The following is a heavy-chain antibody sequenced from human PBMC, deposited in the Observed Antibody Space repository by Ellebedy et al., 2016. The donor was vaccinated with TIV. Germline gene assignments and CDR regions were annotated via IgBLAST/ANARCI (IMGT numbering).Heavy chain of an antibody. CDR1: GGSFSGNY. V-gene: IGHV4-34*01. J-gene: IGHJ5*02. CDR2: INHSGST. Sequence: SETLSLTCAVYGGSFSGNYWDWIRQSPGKGLEWIGEINHSGSTNYKPSLKSRVSISVDTSKNQVSLRLSSVNAADTAVYYCARSKYSGSYFNWFDPWGQGTPVTVSS. D-gene: IGHD1-26*01. CDR3: ARSKYSGSYFNWFDP.